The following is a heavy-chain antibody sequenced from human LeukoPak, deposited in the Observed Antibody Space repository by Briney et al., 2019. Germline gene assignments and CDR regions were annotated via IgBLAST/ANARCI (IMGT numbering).Heavy chain of an antibody. D-gene: IGHD3-22*01. CDR1: GFNFSSYE. Sequence: GGSLRLSCAASGFNFSSYEMNWVRQAPGKGLEWVSYISSSGSTKYYADSVKGRFTISRDNAKNSLYLQMNSLRADDTAVYYCAREGYYYDSSGRNYYFDYWGQGTLVTVSS. CDR2: ISSSGSTK. V-gene: IGHV3-48*03. CDR3: AREGYYYDSSGRNYYFDY. J-gene: IGHJ4*02.